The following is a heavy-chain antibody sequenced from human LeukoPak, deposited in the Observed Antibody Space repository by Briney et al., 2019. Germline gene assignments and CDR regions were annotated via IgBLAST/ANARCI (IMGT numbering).Heavy chain of an antibody. V-gene: IGHV4-39*01. J-gene: IGHJ4*02. CDR3: AIATGNYYWDFDY. CDR2: IYYRGST. Sequence: SETLSLTCTVSGGSNYWGWIRQPPGKGLEGIGSIYYRGSTYYNPSLKSRVTISVDTSKNQFSLRLNSVTAADTAVYYCAIATGNYYWDFDYWGQGILVTVSS. CDR1: GGSNY. D-gene: IGHD1-26*01.